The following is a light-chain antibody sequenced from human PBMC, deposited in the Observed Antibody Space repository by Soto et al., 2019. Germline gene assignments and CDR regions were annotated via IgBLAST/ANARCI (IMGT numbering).Light chain of an antibody. Sequence: QSALTQPASVSGSPGQSITISCTGTSSDVGTYILVSWYQQHPGKAPNLIIYEVNKRPSGVSNRFSGSKSGNTASLTISGLQAEDEADYYCCSHASSGTFEWVFGGGTKLTV. CDR1: SSDVGTYIL. CDR3: CSHASSGTFEWV. J-gene: IGLJ3*02. CDR2: EVN. V-gene: IGLV2-23*02.